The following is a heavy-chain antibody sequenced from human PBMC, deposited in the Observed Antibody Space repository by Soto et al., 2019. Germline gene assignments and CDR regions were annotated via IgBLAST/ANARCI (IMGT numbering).Heavy chain of an antibody. Sequence: ASVKVSCKASGGTFSSYAISWVRQAPGQGLEWMGGIIPIFGTANYAQKFQGRVTITADKSTSTAYMELSSLRSEDTAVYYCARGSGYSGYDFLYYFDYWGQGTLVTVSS. D-gene: IGHD5-12*01. J-gene: IGHJ4*02. CDR3: ARGSGYSGYDFLYYFDY. CDR2: IIPIFGTA. CDR1: GGTFSSYA. V-gene: IGHV1-69*06.